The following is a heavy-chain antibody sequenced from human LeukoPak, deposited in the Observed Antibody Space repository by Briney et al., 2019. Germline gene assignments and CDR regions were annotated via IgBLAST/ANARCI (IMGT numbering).Heavy chain of an antibody. Sequence: GGSLRLSCAASGFTFDDYAMHWVRQTPGKGLEWVSYISWNGDGIDYADSVKGRFTISRDNDKNPLYLQMNSLRPEDTALYYCVKGTPLGYWGQGTLVTVSS. CDR1: GFTFDDYA. V-gene: IGHV3-9*01. D-gene: IGHD3-16*01. CDR3: VKGTPLGY. CDR2: ISWNGDGI. J-gene: IGHJ4*02.